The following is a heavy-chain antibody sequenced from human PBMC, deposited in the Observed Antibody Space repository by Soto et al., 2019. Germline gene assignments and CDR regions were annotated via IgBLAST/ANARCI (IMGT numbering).Heavy chain of an antibody. Sequence: PGGSLRLSCAASGFPFSDYYMSWIRQAPGKGLEWVSYISSSSSYTNYADSVKGRFTISRDNAKNSLYLQMNSLRAEDTAVYYCARVLGYYFDYWGQGTLVTVSS. J-gene: IGHJ4*02. CDR1: GFPFSDYY. V-gene: IGHV3-11*06. CDR3: ARVLGYYFDY. D-gene: IGHD7-27*01. CDR2: ISSSSSYT.